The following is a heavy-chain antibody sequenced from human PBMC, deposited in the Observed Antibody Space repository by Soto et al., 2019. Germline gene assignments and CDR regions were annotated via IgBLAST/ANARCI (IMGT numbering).Heavy chain of an antibody. D-gene: IGHD3-10*01. CDR3: ARDLPAWKVRGVIFDY. CDR2: ISAYNGNT. CDR1: GYTFTSYG. Sequence: QVQLVQSGAEVKKPGASVKVSCKASGYTFTSYGISWVRQAPGQGLEWMGWISAYNGNTNYAQKLQGRVTLTTDTSTSTAYMELRSLRSDDTAVYYCARDLPAWKVRGVIFDYWGQGTLVTVSS. V-gene: IGHV1-18*01. J-gene: IGHJ4*02.